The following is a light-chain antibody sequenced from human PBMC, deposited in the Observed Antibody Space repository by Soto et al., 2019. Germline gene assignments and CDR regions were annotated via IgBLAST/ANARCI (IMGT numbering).Light chain of an antibody. CDR3: QQRSNWPT. J-gene: IGKJ1*01. CDR2: DAS. Sequence: EIVLTQSPATLSLSPGERATLSCRASQSVSSYLAWYQQKPGQAPRLLIYDASNRATGIPARFSGSGSGTDFTLTISSLEPEDFAVYYCQQRSNWPTFGQGTKVESK. CDR1: QSVSSY. V-gene: IGKV3-11*01.